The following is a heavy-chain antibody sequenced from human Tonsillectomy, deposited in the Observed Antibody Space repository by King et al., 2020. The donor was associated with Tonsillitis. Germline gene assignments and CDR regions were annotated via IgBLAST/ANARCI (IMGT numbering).Heavy chain of an antibody. Sequence: VQLVESGGGLVKPGGSLRLSCAASGFTFSNAWMTWVRQAPGKGLEWVGRARIKAHGGTIDYAAPVTGRFTILRDDSKNTLYLQMNSLKTEDTAVYYCTTDAAREPYYVNYWGQGTLVTVSS. J-gene: IGHJ4*02. CDR2: ARIKAHGGTI. CDR1: GFTFSNAW. V-gene: IGHV3-15*01. CDR3: TTDAAREPYYVNY. D-gene: IGHD1-26*01.